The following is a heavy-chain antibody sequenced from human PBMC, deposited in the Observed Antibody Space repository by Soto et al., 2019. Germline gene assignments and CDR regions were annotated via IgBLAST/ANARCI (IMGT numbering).Heavy chain of an antibody. CDR1: GVTFRSYA. J-gene: IGHJ2*01. D-gene: IGHD3-22*01. V-gene: IGHV3-30-3*01. CDR2: ISYDGSNK. Sequence: GGSLRLSCTASGVTFRSYAMHWVRQAPGKGLEWVAVISYDGSNKYYADSVKGRFTISRDNSKNTLYPQMDRLGAEDTALFFCSRDQGGLQDSRGGHDLFFGLWGRCTLVTGSS. CDR3: SRDQGGLQDSRGGHDLFFGL.